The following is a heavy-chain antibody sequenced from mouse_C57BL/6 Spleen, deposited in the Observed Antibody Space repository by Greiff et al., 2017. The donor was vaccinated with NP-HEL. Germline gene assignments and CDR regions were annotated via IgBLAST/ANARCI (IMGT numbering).Heavy chain of an antibody. V-gene: IGHV1-55*01. CDR3: ARVYYDDDPYYFDY. CDR2: IYPGSGST. J-gene: IGHJ2*01. Sequence: QVQLQQPGAELVKPGASVKMSCKASGYTFTSYWITWVKQRPGQGLEWIGDIYPGSGSTNYNEKFKSKATLTVDTSSSTAYMQLSSLTSEDSAVYYCARVYYDDDPYYFDYWGQGTTLTVSS. D-gene: IGHD2-4*01. CDR1: GYTFTSYW.